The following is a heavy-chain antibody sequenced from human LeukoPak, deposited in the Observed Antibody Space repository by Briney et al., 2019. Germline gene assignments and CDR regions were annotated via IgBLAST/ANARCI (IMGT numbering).Heavy chain of an antibody. Sequence: SETLSLTCTVSGGSISSYYWSWLRQSPGKGLEYIGYTHYSGATNYNPSLKSRVTISLDTSGNQFSLKLSSVTAADTAVYYCASGYCGGACQLGGVDMWGQGTMVTASS. J-gene: IGHJ3*02. CDR3: ASGYCGGACQLGGVDM. V-gene: IGHV4-59*01. CDR1: GGSISSYY. D-gene: IGHD2-21*02. CDR2: THYSGAT.